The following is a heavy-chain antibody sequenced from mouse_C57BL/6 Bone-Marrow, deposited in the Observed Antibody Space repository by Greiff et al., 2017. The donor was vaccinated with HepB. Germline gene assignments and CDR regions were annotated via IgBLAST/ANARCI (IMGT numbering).Heavy chain of an antibody. Sequence: QVQLKQPGAELVMPGASVKLSCKASGYTFTSYWMHWVKQRPGQGLEWIGEIDPSDSYTNYNQKFKGKSTLTVDKSSSTAYMQLSSLTSEDSAVYYCARREDYGSSYVYFDYWGQGTTLTVSS. D-gene: IGHD1-1*01. J-gene: IGHJ2*01. CDR3: ARREDYGSSYVYFDY. V-gene: IGHV1-69*01. CDR2: IDPSDSYT. CDR1: GYTFTSYW.